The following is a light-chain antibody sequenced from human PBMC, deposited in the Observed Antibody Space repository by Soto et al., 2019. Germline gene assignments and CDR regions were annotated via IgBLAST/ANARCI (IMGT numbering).Light chain of an antibody. CDR2: DAS. CDR1: QSVSSY. CDR3: QHRSNWPLT. J-gene: IGKJ4*01. Sequence: EIVLTQSPATLSLSPGERATLSCRASQSVSSYLAWFQQKPGQAPRLLIYDASNRATGIPARFSGSGSGTDFTLTISSLEPEDFAIYYCQHRSNWPLTFGGGTKMEIK. V-gene: IGKV3-11*01.